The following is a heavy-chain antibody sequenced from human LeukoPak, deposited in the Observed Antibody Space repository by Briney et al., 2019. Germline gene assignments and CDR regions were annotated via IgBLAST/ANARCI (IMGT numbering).Heavy chain of an antibody. CDR3: ARRSYYNFFDY. D-gene: IGHD3-10*01. Sequence: GGSLRLSCAASGFTFSSYWMSWVRQAPGKGPEWVFNIKQDGSEKYYVDSVKGRFTISRDNAKNSLYLQMNSLRAEDTAVYYCARRSYYNFFDYWGPGALVTVSS. CDR1: GFTFSSYW. V-gene: IGHV3-7*03. CDR2: IKQDGSEK. J-gene: IGHJ4*02.